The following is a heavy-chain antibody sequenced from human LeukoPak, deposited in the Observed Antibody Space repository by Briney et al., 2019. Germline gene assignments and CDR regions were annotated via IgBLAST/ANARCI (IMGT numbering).Heavy chain of an antibody. V-gene: IGHV1-46*01. CDR3: AREVRVITAAGRGAFDY. J-gene: IGHJ4*02. D-gene: IGHD6-13*01. Sequence: ASVKVSCKASGYTFTSYFMHWVRQAPGQGLEWMGIINLSGGTTTYAQKFQGRVTMTRDTATVTVYMELSRLRSEDTAVYYCAREVRVITAAGRGAFDYWGQGTLVTVSS. CDR1: GYTFTSYF. CDR2: INLSGGTT.